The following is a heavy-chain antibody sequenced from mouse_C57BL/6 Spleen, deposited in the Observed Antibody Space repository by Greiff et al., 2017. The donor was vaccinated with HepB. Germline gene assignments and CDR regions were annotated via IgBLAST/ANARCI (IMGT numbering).Heavy chain of an antibody. Sequence: QVQLQQPGAELVMPGASVKLSCKASGYTFTSYWMHWVKQRPGQGLEWIGEIDPSDSYTNYNQKFKGKSTLTVDKSSSTAYMQLSSLTSEDSAVYYCARYYYGSSYGYFDYWGQGTTRTVAS. CDR3: ARYYYGSSYGYFDY. J-gene: IGHJ2*01. D-gene: IGHD1-1*01. CDR2: IDPSDSYT. V-gene: IGHV1-69*01. CDR1: GYTFTSYW.